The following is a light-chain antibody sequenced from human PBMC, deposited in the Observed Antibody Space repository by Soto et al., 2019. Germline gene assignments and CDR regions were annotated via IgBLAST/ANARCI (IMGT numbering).Light chain of an antibody. CDR3: QQYGSSLLT. CDR2: GAS. V-gene: IGKV3-15*01. Sequence: EIVMTQSLATLSVTQGERATLSCRASQSVSSNLAWYQQKPGQAPRLLIYGASTRATGIPARFSGSGSGTEFTFTISSLQSEDFAVYYCQQYGSSLLTFGGGTKVDIK. J-gene: IGKJ4*01. CDR1: QSVSSN.